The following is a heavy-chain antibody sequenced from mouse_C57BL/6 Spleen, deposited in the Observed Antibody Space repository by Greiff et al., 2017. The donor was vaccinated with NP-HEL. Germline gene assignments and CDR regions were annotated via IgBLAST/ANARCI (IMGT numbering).Heavy chain of an antibody. CDR2: ISDGGSYT. J-gene: IGHJ1*03. V-gene: IGHV5-4*01. CDR3: ARDGDYHWYFDV. Sequence: EVKLVESGGGLVKPGGSLKLSCAASGFTFSRYAMSWVRQTPEKRLEWVATISDGGSYTYYPDNVKGRFTISRDNAKNNLYLQMSHLKSEDTAMYYCARDGDYHWYFDVWGTGTTVTVSS. CDR1: GFTFSRYA. D-gene: IGHD2-4*01.